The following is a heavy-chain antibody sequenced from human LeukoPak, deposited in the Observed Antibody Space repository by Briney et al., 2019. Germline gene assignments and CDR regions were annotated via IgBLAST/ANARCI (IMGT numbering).Heavy chain of an antibody. J-gene: IGHJ3*02. CDR2: IYYSGST. CDR3: ARGYYDFWSGYYWPDAFDI. Sequence: PSETLSLTCTVSGGSISSYYWSWIRQPPGKGLEWIGYIYYSGSTSYNPSLKSRVTISVDTSKNQFSLKLSSVTAADTAVYYCARGYYDFWSGYYWPDAFDIWGQGTMVTVSS. D-gene: IGHD3-3*01. V-gene: IGHV4-59*01. CDR1: GGSISSYY.